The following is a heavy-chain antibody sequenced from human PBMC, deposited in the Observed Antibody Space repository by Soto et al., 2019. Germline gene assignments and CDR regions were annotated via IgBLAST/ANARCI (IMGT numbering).Heavy chain of an antibody. D-gene: IGHD2-2*01. J-gene: IGHJ4*02. CDR1: GGSISSNY. Sequence: SETLSLTCTVSGGSISSNYWSWIRQPPGKGLEWIGYIYYSGTTNYNPSLKSRVTISLDTPKNQFSLKLSSVTAADTAVYYCAGCYDYRGYPFAFCGQGTPVIVSS. CDR2: IYYSGTT. V-gene: IGHV4-59*08. CDR3: AGCYDYRGYPFAF.